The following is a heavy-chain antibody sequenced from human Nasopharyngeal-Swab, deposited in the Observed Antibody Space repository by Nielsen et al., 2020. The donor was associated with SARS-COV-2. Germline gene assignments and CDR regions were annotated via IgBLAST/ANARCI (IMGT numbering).Heavy chain of an antibody. CDR3: AKVCWNDPSFDY. J-gene: IGHJ4*02. Sequence: RQPPGKGLEWVSAISGSGGSTYYADSVKGRFTISRDNSKNTLYLQMNSLRAEDTAVYYCAKVCWNDPSFDYWGQGTLVTVSS. CDR2: ISGSGGST. D-gene: IGHD1-1*01. V-gene: IGHV3-23*01.